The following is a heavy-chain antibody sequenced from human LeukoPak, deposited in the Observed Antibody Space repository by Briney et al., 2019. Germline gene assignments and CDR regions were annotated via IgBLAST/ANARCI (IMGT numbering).Heavy chain of an antibody. CDR3: ARGLAAAGRGGVFDY. J-gene: IGHJ4*02. V-gene: IGHV3-21*01. CDR2: ISSSSSYI. CDR1: GFTFSSYS. D-gene: IGHD6-13*01. Sequence: GGSLRLSCAASGFTFSSYSMNWVRQAPGKGLEWVSPISSSSSYIYYADSVKGRFTISRDNAKNSLYLQMNSLRAEDTAVYYCARGLAAAGRGGVFDYWGQGTLVTVSS.